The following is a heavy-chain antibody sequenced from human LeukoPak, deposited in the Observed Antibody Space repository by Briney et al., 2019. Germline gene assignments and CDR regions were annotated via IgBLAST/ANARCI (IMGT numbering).Heavy chain of an antibody. V-gene: IGHV1-2*04. D-gene: IGHD3-10*01. Sequence: ASVKVSCKASGYTFTGYYMHWVRQAPGQGLEWMGWINPNSGGTNYAQKFQGWVTMTRDTSISTAYMELSRLRSDDTAVYYCARDADGSGSYYNVCYYGMDVWGQGTTVTVSS. CDR3: ARDADGSGSYYNVCYYGMDV. J-gene: IGHJ6*02. CDR1: GYTFTGYY. CDR2: INPNSGGT.